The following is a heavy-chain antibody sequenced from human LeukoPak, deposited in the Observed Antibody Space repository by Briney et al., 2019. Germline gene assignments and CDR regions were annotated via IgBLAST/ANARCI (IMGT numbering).Heavy chain of an antibody. CDR1: GFTFSSYG. V-gene: IGHV4-39*01. CDR2: IYYSGST. D-gene: IGHD5-18*01. CDR3: ARQFFYGYSYAKY. Sequence: PGGSLRLSCAASGFTFSSYGMSWIRQPPGKGLEWIGSIYYSGSTYYNPSLKSRVTISVDTSKNQFSLKLSSVTAADTAVYYCARQFFYGYSYAKYWGQGTLVTVSS. J-gene: IGHJ4*02.